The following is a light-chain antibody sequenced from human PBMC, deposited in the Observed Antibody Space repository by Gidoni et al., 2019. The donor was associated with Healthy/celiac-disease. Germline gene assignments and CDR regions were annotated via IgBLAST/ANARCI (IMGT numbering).Light chain of an antibody. CDR2: GAS. CDR3: QQYNNWPPLT. Sequence: EIVMTQSPATRSVSPGERATLSCRARQSVSSNLAWYQQKPGQAPRLLIYGASTRATGIPARFSGSGSGTEFTLTISSLQSEDFAVYYCQQYNNWPPLTFGGGTKVEIK. CDR1: QSVSSN. V-gene: IGKV3-15*01. J-gene: IGKJ4*01.